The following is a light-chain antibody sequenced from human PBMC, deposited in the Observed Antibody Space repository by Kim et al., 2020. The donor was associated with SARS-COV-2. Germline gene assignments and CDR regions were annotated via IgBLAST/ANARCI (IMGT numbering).Light chain of an antibody. J-gene: IGLJ3*02. CDR2: LNRDGSH. Sequence: ASVKLTCTLRSGHSSYAIAWHQQRPEKGPRYLMNLNRDGSHTKGDGIPDRFSGSSSGAERYLTISSLQSEDEADYYCQTWDTGIRVFGGGTKLTVL. CDR1: SGHSSYA. V-gene: IGLV4-69*01. CDR3: QTWDTGIRV.